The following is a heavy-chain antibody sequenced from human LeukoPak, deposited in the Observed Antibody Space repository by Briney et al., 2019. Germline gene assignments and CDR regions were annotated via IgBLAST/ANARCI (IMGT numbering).Heavy chain of an antibody. CDR3: ARILRYYYYGMDV. V-gene: IGHV4-34*01. Sequence: SETLSLTCAVYGGSFSGYYWSWIRQPPGKGLEWIGEINHSGSTNYNPSLKSRVTMSVDTSKNQFSLKLSSVTAADTAVYYCARILRYYYYGMDVWGQGTTVTVSS. CDR2: INHSGST. J-gene: IGHJ6*02. CDR1: GGSFSGYY.